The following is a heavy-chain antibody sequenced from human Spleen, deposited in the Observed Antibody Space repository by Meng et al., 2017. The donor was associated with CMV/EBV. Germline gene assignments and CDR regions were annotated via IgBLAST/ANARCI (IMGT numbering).Heavy chain of an antibody. D-gene: IGHD2-2*03. CDR1: GGSISSYY. CDR3: ARGYCDSSSCPFDP. Sequence: SETLSLTCTVSGGSISSYYWSWIRQPPGKGLEWIGYIYYSGSTNYNPSLKSRVTISVDTSKNQFSLKLNSVTAADTAVYYCARGYCDSSSCPFDPWGQGTLVTVSS. V-gene: IGHV4-59*01. J-gene: IGHJ5*02. CDR2: IYYSGST.